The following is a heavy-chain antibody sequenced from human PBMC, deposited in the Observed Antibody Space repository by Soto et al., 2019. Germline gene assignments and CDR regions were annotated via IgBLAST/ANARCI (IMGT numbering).Heavy chain of an antibody. J-gene: IGHJ5*02. V-gene: IGHV1-69*06. CDR2: IIPMYGTV. CDR1: GGTFSSYV. D-gene: IGHD2-15*01. Sequence: AAVKVSCKASGGTFSSYVISWVRQAPGQGPEWMGGIIPMYGTVNYAQKFQDRVTIIADTSTSTAYMELSSLRSEDTAVYYCARDLGGCSGGSCRYNWFDPWGQGTLVNVSS. CDR3: ARDLGGCSGGSCRYNWFDP.